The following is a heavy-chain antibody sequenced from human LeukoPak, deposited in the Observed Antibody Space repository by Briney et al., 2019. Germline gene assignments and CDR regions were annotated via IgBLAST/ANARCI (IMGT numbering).Heavy chain of an antibody. CDR2: ISGSGGST. Sequence: GGSLRLSRAASGFTFSSYAMSWVRQAPGKGLEWVSAISGSGGSTYYADPVKGRFTISRDNSKNTLYLQMNSRRAEDTAVYYCAKDQAFFGVISDYWGQGTLVTVSS. D-gene: IGHD3-3*01. J-gene: IGHJ4*02. V-gene: IGHV3-23*01. CDR3: AKDQAFFGVISDY. CDR1: GFTFSSYA.